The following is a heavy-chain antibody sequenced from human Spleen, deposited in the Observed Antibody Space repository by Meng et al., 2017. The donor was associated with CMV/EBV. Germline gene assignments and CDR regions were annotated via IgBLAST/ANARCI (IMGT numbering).Heavy chain of an antibody. CDR1: GGSVSSASYY. Sequence: SETLSLTCSVSGGSVSSASYYLTWIRQPPGKGLECIGRIYSDGSTDYNPPLGSRAIISIDTSKNQFSLKVTSVTTADTAMYYCARDRHPIVGAAYGMDVWGQGTTVTVSS. V-gene: IGHV4-39*07. D-gene: IGHD1-26*01. CDR3: ARDRHPIVGAAYGMDV. J-gene: IGHJ6*02. CDR2: IYSDGST.